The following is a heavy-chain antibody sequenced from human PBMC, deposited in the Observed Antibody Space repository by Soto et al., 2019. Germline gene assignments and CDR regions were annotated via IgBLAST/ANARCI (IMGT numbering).Heavy chain of an antibody. Sequence: QVQLVQSGAEVKKPGASVKVSCKASGYTFTSYDINWVRQATGQGLEWMGWMNPNSGNTGYAQKFQGRVTMTRNTSISTADMELSSLRSEDTAVYYCARGQGEEYCSSTSCYKYYYYMDVWGKGTTVTVSS. V-gene: IGHV1-8*01. D-gene: IGHD2-2*02. CDR1: GYTFTSYD. CDR3: ARGQGEEYCSSTSCYKYYYYMDV. J-gene: IGHJ6*03. CDR2: MNPNSGNT.